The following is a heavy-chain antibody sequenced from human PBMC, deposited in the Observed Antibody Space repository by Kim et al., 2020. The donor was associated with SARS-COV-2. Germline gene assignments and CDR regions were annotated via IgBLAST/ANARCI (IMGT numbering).Heavy chain of an antibody. CDR3: ASGRDWTPHFDY. Sequence: GGSLRLSCGASGFTFSNYWMNWVRQAPGKGPEWVANIKRDGSETYYVDSVKGRFVISRDNARNSLYLQMNSLRAEDTALYYCASGRDWTPHFDYWGQGTLVTVSS. D-gene: IGHD2-21*02. CDR2: IKRDGSET. CDR1: GFTFSNYW. J-gene: IGHJ4*02. V-gene: IGHV3-7*03.